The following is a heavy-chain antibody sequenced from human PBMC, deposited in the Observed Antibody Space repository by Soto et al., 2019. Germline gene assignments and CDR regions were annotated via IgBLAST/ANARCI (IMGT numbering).Heavy chain of an antibody. CDR1: GFAFNTYS. CDR2: ITRSSSYI. V-gene: IGHV3-21*06. Sequence: EVQLVESGGGPVKPGGSLRLSCAASGFAFNTYSMNWVRQAPGKGLEWVAFITRSSSYIYYADSVRGRFTLSRDIAKNSLYLQMNSLRAEDTAIYYCARDDGWLILDYWGQGTLVTVSS. D-gene: IGHD6-19*01. J-gene: IGHJ4*02. CDR3: ARDDGWLILDY.